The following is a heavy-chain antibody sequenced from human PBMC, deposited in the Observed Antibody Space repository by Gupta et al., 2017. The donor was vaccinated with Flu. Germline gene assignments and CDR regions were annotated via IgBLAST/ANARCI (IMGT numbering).Heavy chain of an antibody. CDR3: AKDMGEGLLVTGFDY. Sequence: DYTMHWVRQAPGKGLEWVSLISWDGGRTYYADSVKGRFTISRDNSKNSLYLQMNSLRTEDTALYYCAKDMGEGLLVTGFDYWGQGTLVTVSS. J-gene: IGHJ4*02. D-gene: IGHD3-9*01. CDR2: ISWDGGRT. V-gene: IGHV3-43*01. CDR1: DYT.